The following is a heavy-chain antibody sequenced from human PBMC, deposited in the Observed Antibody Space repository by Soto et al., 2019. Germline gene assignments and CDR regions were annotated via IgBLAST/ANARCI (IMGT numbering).Heavy chain of an antibody. V-gene: IGHV3-74*01. CDR1: GFTFSSYW. D-gene: IGHD3-16*02. CDR3: AGEYRSGDAFDI. Sequence: GGSLRLSCAASGFTFSSYWMHWVRQAPGKGLVWVSRINSDGSSTSYADSVKGRFTISRDNAKNTLYLQMNSLRAEDTAVYYFAGEYRSGDAFDIWGQGTMVTVSS. J-gene: IGHJ3*02. CDR2: INSDGSST.